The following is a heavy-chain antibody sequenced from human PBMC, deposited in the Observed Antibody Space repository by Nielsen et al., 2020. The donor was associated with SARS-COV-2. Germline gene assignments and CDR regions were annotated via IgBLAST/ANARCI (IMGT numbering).Heavy chain of an antibody. CDR3: ARQRGSYTIYYFDY. CDR2: IYYSGST. CDR1: AGSLSSSCYY. V-gene: IGHV4-39*01. D-gene: IGHD1-26*01. Sequence: SQTLSLACPVSAGSLSSSCYYCGWILHPAENGLEWIGLIYYSGSTYYNPSLKRRGTISVDTSKNQLTLKLRSVTAADTAVYYCARQRGSYTIYYFDYWGQGTLVTVSS. J-gene: IGHJ4*02.